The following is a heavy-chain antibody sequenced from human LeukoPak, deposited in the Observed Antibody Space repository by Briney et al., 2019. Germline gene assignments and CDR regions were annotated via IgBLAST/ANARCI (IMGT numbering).Heavy chain of an antibody. J-gene: IGHJ4*02. CDR3: ARGSYGGRTLGY. D-gene: IGHD4-23*01. CDR1: GFTLSNYW. Sequence: QPGGSLRLSCAASGFTLSNYWMHWVRQAPGKGLVWVSRIKADGITTNYADSVKGRCTISRDNAKNTLYLQMNSLRAEDTAVYYCARGSYGGRTLGYWGQGTLVTVSS. V-gene: IGHV3-74*01. CDR2: IKADGITT.